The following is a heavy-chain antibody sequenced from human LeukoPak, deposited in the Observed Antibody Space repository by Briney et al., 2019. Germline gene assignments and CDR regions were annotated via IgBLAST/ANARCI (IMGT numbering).Heavy chain of an antibody. V-gene: IGHV1-2*02. Sequence: ASVKVSCKASGYTFTSYYMHWVRQAPGQGLEWMGWINPNSGGTNYAQKFQGRVTMTRDTSISTAYMELSRLRSDGTAVYYCARVGIYSSGWYDFDYWGQGTLVTVSS. CDR1: GYTFTSYY. CDR2: INPNSGGT. D-gene: IGHD6-19*01. J-gene: IGHJ4*02. CDR3: ARVGIYSSGWYDFDY.